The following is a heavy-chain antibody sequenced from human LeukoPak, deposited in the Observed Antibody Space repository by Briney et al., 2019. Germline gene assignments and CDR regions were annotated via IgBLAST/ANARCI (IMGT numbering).Heavy chain of an antibody. J-gene: IGHJ4*02. Sequence: SETLSLTCTVSGASVSNYYWSWIRQSSGGGLEWIGYIDDRGFTTYHPSLESRVTISEDTSKNQFSLKLTSVTAADTAVYYCAGGLFYYDSSGYPGDYWGQGTLVTVSS. CDR2: IDDRGFT. CDR1: GASVSNYY. CDR3: AGGLFYYDSSGYPGDY. V-gene: IGHV4-59*02. D-gene: IGHD3-22*01.